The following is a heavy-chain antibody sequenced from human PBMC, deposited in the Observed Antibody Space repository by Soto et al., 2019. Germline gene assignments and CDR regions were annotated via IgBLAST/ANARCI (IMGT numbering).Heavy chain of an antibody. CDR3: AKGGVLRFLEWFDI. CDR2: ISYDGSNK. J-gene: IGHJ3*02. Sequence: GGSLRLSCAASGVTFSSYGMHGVRQAPGKGLEWVAVISYDGSNKYYADSVKGRFTISRDNSKNTLYLQMNSLRAEDTAVYYCAKGGVLRFLEWFDIWGQGTMVTVSS. CDR1: GVTFSSYG. D-gene: IGHD3-3*01. V-gene: IGHV3-30*18.